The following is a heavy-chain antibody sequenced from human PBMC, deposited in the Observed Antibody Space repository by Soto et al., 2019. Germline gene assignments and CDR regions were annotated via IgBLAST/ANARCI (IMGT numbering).Heavy chain of an antibody. CDR1: GGSISSGGYY. V-gene: IGHV4-31*03. CDR2: IYYSGST. J-gene: IGHJ6*02. CDR3: ARDLRFRGFYGMDV. Sequence: PSETLSLTCTVSGGSISSGGYYWSWIRQHPGKGLEWIGYIYYSGSTYYNPSLKSRVTISVDTSKNQFSLKLSSVTAADTAVYYCARDLRFRGFYGMDVWGQGTTVPVSS. D-gene: IGHD3-10*01.